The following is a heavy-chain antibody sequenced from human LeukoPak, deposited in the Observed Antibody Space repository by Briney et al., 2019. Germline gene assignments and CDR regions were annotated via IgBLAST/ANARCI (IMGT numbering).Heavy chain of an antibody. V-gene: IGHV4-59*01. CDR2: IYYSGST. D-gene: IGHD6-13*01. CDR1: GGSISSYY. Sequence: SETLSLTCTVSGGSISSYYWSWIRQPPGKGLEWIGYIYYSGSTNYSPSLKSRLTISVDTSKNQYSLKLSSVTAADTAVYYCARTYGSSGLGYFDLWGRGTLVTVSS. CDR3: ARTYGSSGLGYFDL. J-gene: IGHJ2*01.